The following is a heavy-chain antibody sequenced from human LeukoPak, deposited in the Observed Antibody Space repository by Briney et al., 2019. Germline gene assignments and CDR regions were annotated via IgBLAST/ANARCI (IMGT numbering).Heavy chain of an antibody. V-gene: IGHV3-9*01. CDR1: GFTFDDYA. D-gene: IGHD4-17*01. J-gene: IGHJ4*02. Sequence: PGGSLRLSCAASGFTFDDYAMHWVRQAPGKGLEWVSGISWNSGSIGYADSVKGRFTISRDNAKNSLYLQMNTLRADDTAFYYWAKYTTYGDYQPWGFDYWGQGTLVTVSS. CDR3: AKYTTYGDYQPWGFDY. CDR2: ISWNSGSI.